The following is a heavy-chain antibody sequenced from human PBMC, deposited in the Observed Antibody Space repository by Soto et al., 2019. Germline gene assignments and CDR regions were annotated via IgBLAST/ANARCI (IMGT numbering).Heavy chain of an antibody. CDR3: ARGITIFGVVIPTYNWFDP. V-gene: IGHV4-34*01. CDR1: GGSFSGYY. Sequence: QVQLQQWGAGLLKPSETLSLTCAVYGGSFSGYYWSWIRQPPGKGLEWIGAINHSGSTNYNPSLKSRVTISVDTSKNQFSLKLSSVTAADTAVYYCARGITIFGVVIPTYNWFDPWGQGTLVTVSS. D-gene: IGHD3-3*01. CDR2: INHSGST. J-gene: IGHJ5*02.